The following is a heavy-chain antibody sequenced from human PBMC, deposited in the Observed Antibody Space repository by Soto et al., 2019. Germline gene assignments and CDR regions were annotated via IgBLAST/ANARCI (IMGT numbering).Heavy chain of an antibody. CDR3: AREGYAILSGPAGYFDY. CDR1: GYTFTSYG. Sequence: QVQLVQSGAEVKKPGASVKVSCKASGYTFTSYGISWVRQAPGQGLEWMGWISAYNGNTNYAQKLQGRVTMTTDTSTSTAYMDRRSLRSDATAVYYWAREGYAILSGPAGYFDYWGQGTLVTVSS. J-gene: IGHJ4*02. V-gene: IGHV1-18*01. D-gene: IGHD3-9*01. CDR2: ISAYNGNT.